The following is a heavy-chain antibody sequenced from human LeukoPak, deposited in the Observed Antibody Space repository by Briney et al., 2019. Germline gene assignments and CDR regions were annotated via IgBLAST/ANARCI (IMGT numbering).Heavy chain of an antibody. CDR1: GFTFSSYT. CDR2: ISSSSSYI. D-gene: IGHD3-16*01. CDR3: AKLRVGGLRGGSFEY. Sequence: GGSLRLSCAASGFTFSSYTMNWVRQAPGKGLEWVSSISSSSSYIYYAGSVKGRFTISRDNAENSLYLQMNTLRAEDTAVYYCAKLRVGGLRGGSFEYWGQGALVTVSS. J-gene: IGHJ4*02. V-gene: IGHV3-21*04.